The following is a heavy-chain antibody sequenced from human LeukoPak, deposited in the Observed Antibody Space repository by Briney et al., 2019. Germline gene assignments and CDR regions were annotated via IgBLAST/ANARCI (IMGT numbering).Heavy chain of an antibody. CDR3: ARDHCSSNSCFFDY. V-gene: IGHV3-48*03. J-gene: IGHJ4*02. CDR2: ISASGTTT. CDR1: GFTFSSYE. Sequence: PGGSLRLSCAASGFTFSSYEMNWVRQDPGKGLEWLSYISASGTTTYQADSVKGRFTSSRDNAKKSLYLQMNSLRAEDTAVYYCARDHCSSNSCFFDYWGQGTLVTVSP. D-gene: IGHD2-2*01.